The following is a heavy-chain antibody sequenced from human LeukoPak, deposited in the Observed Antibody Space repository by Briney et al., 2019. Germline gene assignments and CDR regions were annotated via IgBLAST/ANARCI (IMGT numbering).Heavy chain of an antibody. CDR1: GFTFSDYY. V-gene: IGHV3-11*01. Sequence: GGSLRLSCAASGFTFSDYYMSWIRQAPGKGLEWVSYISSSGSTIYYADSVKGRFTISRDSSKNTLYLHMNSLRAEDTAVYYCARDPLAYYMDVWGKGTTVTISS. CDR2: ISSSGSTI. CDR3: ARDPLAYYMDV. J-gene: IGHJ6*03.